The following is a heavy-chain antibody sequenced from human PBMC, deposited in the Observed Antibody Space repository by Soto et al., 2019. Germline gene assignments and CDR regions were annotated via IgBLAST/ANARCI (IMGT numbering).Heavy chain of an antibody. CDR3: AREGIAAAGIDY. J-gene: IGHJ4*02. V-gene: IGHV4-61*01. Sequence: PSETLSLTCTVSGGSVSSGSYYWSWIRQPPGKGLEWIGYFYYSGSTNYNPSLKSRVSISVDTSKNQFSLKLSSVTAADTAVYYCAREGIAAAGIDYWGQGTLVTVSS. CDR1: GGSVSSGSYY. CDR2: FYYSGST. D-gene: IGHD6-13*01.